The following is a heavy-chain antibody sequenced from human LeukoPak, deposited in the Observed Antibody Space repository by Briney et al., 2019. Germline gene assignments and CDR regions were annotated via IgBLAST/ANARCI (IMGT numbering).Heavy chain of an antibody. CDR1: GFTFSSYG. D-gene: IGHD1-26*01. J-gene: IGHJ4*02. V-gene: IGHV3-30*02. Sequence: GGSLRLSCAASGFTFSSYGMHWVRQAPGKGLEWVAFIRYDGSNKYYADSMKGRFTISRDNSKNTLYLQMNSLRAEDTAVYYCAKDQSGSGSYYGGYYFDYWGQGTLVTVSS. CDR3: AKDQSGSGSYYGGYYFDY. CDR2: IRYDGSNK.